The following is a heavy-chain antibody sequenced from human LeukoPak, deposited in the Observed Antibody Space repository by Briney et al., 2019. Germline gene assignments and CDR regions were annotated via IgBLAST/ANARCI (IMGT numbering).Heavy chain of an antibody. J-gene: IGHJ6*02. V-gene: IGHV3-23*01. CDR1: RFTFSTYA. CDR2: ISGSDGST. D-gene: IGHD3-10*01. Sequence: PGGSLRLSCAASRFTFSTYAMSWFRQPPGKGLEWVSAISGSDGSTYYADSVKGRFTISRDNSKNTLYLQMNSLRAEDTAVYYCVKYGADVWGQGTTVTVSS. CDR3: VKYGADV.